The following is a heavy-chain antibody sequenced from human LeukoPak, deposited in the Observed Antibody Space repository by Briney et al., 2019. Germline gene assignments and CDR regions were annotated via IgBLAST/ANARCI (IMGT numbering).Heavy chain of an antibody. D-gene: IGHD5-18*01. CDR3: ARDLKNTSMVPFDY. Sequence: GRSLRLSCTASGFTFSSYGKHWVRQAPGEGLEWVAVIWYDGSNKYYADSVKGRFTISRDNSKNTLYLQMNSLRAEDTAVYYCARDLKNTSMVPFDYWGQGNLVTVSS. CDR2: IWYDGSNK. J-gene: IGHJ4*02. V-gene: IGHV3-33*01. CDR1: GFTFSSYG.